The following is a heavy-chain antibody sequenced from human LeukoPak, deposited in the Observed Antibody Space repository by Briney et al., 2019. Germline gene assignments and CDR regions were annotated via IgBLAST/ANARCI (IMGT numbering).Heavy chain of an antibody. CDR3: ARGPMVRTNLFDY. D-gene: IGHD3-10*01. V-gene: IGHV3-9*01. Sequence: SLRLSCAASGFTFDDYAMHWVRQAPGKGLEWVSGISWNSGSIGYADSVKGRFTISRDNAKNTLYLQMNSLRAEDTAVYYCARGPMVRTNLFDYWGQGTLVTVSS. CDR2: ISWNSGSI. J-gene: IGHJ4*02. CDR1: GFTFDDYA.